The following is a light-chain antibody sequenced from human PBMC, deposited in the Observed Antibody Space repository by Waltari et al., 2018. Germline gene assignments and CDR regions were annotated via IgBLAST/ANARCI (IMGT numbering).Light chain of an antibody. CDR3: QQYGSSPPIT. Sequence: IVLTPSPGTLSLSPGEIATLSCRASQSLSSSYLAWYQQKPGQAPRLLIYGASSRATGIPDRFSGSGSGTDFTLTISRLEPEDFAVYYCQQYGSSPPITFGQGTRLEIK. CDR1: QSLSSSY. CDR2: GAS. V-gene: IGKV3-20*01. J-gene: IGKJ5*01.